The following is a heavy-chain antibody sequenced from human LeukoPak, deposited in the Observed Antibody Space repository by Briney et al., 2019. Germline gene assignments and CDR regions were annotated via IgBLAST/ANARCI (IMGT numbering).Heavy chain of an antibody. CDR3: ARNDFGAGSYHGY. J-gene: IGHJ4*02. CDR2: IYYSGNT. D-gene: IGHD3-10*01. Sequence: SETLSLTCTVSGGSISFYYWSWIRQPPGKGLEWIGNIYYSGNTNYNPSLKSRVTISVETSKNQFSLNLSSATAADTAVYYCARNDFGAGSYHGYWGQGTLVTVSS. V-gene: IGHV4-59*01. CDR1: GGSISFYY.